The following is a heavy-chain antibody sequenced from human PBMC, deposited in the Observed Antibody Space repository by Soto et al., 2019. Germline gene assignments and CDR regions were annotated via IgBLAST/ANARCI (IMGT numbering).Heavy chain of an antibody. V-gene: IGHV4-4*02. D-gene: IGHD3-22*01. Sequence: QVHLQESGPGLVKPSGTLSLTCTVSGASITGSDWWSWVRQTPEKGLEWIGEFYHSGTTNYHPSLKSRVTISQDKSKNQFSLNLTSVTAADTAVYSCVRMSVVGYFDYWGRGSLVTVSS. J-gene: IGHJ4*02. CDR1: GASITGSDW. CDR3: VRMSVVGYFDY. CDR2: FYHSGTT.